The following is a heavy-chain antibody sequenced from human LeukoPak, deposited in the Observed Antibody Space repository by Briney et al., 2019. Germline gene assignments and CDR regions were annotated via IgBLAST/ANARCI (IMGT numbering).Heavy chain of an antibody. J-gene: IGHJ4*02. V-gene: IGHV1-2*02. D-gene: IGHD6-6*01. CDR3: ARTPIAARPDFDY. CDR1: GGTFSSYT. Sequence: ASVKVSCKASGGTFSSYTINWVRQAPGQGLEWMGWINPNSGGTNYAQKFQGRVTMTRDTSISTAYMELSRLRSDDTAVYYCARTPIAARPDFDYWGQGTLVTVSS. CDR2: INPNSGGT.